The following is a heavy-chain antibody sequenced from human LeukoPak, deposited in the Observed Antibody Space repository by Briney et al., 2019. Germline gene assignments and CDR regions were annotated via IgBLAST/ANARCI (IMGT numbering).Heavy chain of an antibody. CDR1: GYTFTGYW. CDR2: ISPSGGST. J-gene: IGHJ3*02. CDR3: VREGTYYYDSSGYYSGAFDI. D-gene: IGHD3-22*01. V-gene: IGHV1-46*03. Sequence: PWASVKVSCKAFGYTFTGYWMHWVRQAPGQGPEWMGVISPSGGSTIYAQKFQGRVTITADESTSTAYMELSSLRSEDTAVYYCVREGTYYYDSSGYYSGAFDIWGQGTMVTVSS.